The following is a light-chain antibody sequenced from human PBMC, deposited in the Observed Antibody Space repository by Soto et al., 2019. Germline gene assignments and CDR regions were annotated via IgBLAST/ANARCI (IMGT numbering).Light chain of an antibody. CDR1: SSDIGGYRY. V-gene: IGLV2-14*03. J-gene: IGLJ2*01. CDR3: SSYARTNTLI. CDR2: EVS. Sequence: QSALTQPASVSGSPGQSITISCTGTSSDIGGYRYVSWYQQHPGKAPKLMIHEVSNRPSGVSSRFSGSKAGNTASLTIFGLQAEDEADYYCSSYARTNTLIFVGGTQLTVL.